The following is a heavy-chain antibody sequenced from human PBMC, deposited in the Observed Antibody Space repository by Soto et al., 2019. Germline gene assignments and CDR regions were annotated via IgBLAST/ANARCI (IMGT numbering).Heavy chain of an antibody. CDR2: ISGSGGST. CDR3: AKDSTAYSSSYDFDY. CDR1: GFTFSSYA. J-gene: IGHJ4*02. V-gene: IGHV3-23*01. Sequence: EVQLLESGGGLVQPGGSLRLSCAASGFTFSSYAMSWVRQAPGKGLEWVSGISGSGGSTYYADSVKGRFTISRDNSKNTLYLHMNSLRPEDRAVYYCAKDSTAYSSSYDFDYWGQGTLVTVSS. D-gene: IGHD6-6*01.